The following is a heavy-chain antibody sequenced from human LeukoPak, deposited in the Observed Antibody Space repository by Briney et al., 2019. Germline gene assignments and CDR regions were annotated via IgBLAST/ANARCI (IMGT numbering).Heavy chain of an antibody. D-gene: IGHD4-17*01. V-gene: IGHV2-5*01. CDR2: IYWYDDK. CDR1: GFSLSTSGVG. CDR3: ARETTVTPSIFD. J-gene: IGHJ4*02. Sequence: ESGPTLVKPTQTLTLTCTFSGFSLSTSGVGVGWIRQPPGKALELLALIYWYDDKRYSPSLKSMLIITKYTSKNQVVLTMTNMDPVDTATYYCARETTVTPSIFDWGQGTLVTVSS.